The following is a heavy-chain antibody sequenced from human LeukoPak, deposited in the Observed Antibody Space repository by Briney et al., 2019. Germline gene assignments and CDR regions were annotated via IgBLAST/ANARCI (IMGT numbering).Heavy chain of an antibody. J-gene: IGHJ4*02. Sequence: GGSLRLSCAASGFTFSSYSMNWVRQAPGKGLEWVSSISSSSSYMYYADSVKGRFTISRDNAKNSLYLQMNSLRAEDTAVYYCARDLGAARLFDYWGQGTLVTVSS. CDR3: ARDLGAARLFDY. CDR2: ISSSSSYM. D-gene: IGHD6-6*01. V-gene: IGHV3-21*01. CDR1: GFTFSSYS.